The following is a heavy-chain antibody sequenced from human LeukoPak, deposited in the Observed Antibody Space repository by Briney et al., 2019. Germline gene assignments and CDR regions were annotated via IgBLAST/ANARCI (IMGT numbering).Heavy chain of an antibody. CDR1: GGSISSSSYY. J-gene: IGHJ4*02. D-gene: IGHD4-17*01. Sequence: SETLSLTCTVSGGSISSSSYYWGWIRRPPGKGLEWIGSIYYSGSTYYNPSLKSRVTISVDTSKNQFSLKLSSVTAADTAVYYCAREGYYGDSAFDYWGQGTLVTVSS. CDR2: IYYSGST. V-gene: IGHV4-39*07. CDR3: AREGYYGDSAFDY.